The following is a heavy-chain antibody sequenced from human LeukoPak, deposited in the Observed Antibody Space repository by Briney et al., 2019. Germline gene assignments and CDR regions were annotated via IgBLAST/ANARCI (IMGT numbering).Heavy chain of an antibody. CDR2: INPNSGGT. V-gene: IGHV1-2*02. D-gene: IGHD3-10*01. CDR1: GYTFTGYY. J-gene: IGHJ5*02. CDR3: ARESRWFGELFPNWFDP. Sequence: ASVKVSCKASGYTFTGYYMHWVRQAPGQGLEWMGWINPNSGGTNYAQKFQGRVTMTRDTSISTAYMELSRLRSDDTAVYYCARESRWFGELFPNWFDPWGQGTLVTVSS.